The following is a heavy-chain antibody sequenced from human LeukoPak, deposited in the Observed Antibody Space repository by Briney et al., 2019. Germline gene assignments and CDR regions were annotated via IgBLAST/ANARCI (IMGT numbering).Heavy chain of an antibody. J-gene: IGHJ5*02. D-gene: IGHD4-23*01. CDR1: GVSTTNYY. V-gene: IGHV4-59*01. Sequence: SETLSLTCTVSGVSTTNYYWHWIRQPPGKELEWIAFTSYRGGTKYNPSPKSRATISVDTSENQGSLRVTSMTAADTAVYYCARDSLDYGGWFDTWGQGILVTVSS. CDR2: TSYRGGT. CDR3: ARDSLDYGGWFDT.